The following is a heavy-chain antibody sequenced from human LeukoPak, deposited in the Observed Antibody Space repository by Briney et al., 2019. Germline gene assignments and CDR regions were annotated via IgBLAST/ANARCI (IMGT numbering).Heavy chain of an antibody. CDR3: ARDGLAVTRPQYYYGSGDAFDI. D-gene: IGHD3-10*01. CDR1: GYTFTSYY. Sequence: EASVKVSCKASGYTFTSYYMHWVRQAPGQGLEWMGIINPSGGSTSYAQKFQGRVTMTRDTSTSTVHMELSSLRSEDTAVYYCARDGLAVTRPQYYYGSGDAFDIWGQGTMVTVSS. V-gene: IGHV1-46*01. CDR2: INPSGGST. J-gene: IGHJ3*02.